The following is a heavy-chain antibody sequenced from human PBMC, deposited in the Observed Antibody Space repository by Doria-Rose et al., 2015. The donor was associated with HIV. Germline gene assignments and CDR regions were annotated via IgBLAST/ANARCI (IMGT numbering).Heavy chain of an antibody. CDR3: ARIKSSRWYHKYYFDF. D-gene: IGHD6-13*01. CDR1: GVSLSSPGMG. V-gene: IGHV2-26*01. CDR2: IFSDDGR. J-gene: IGHJ4*02. Sequence: TLKESGPVLVKPTETLTLTCTVSGVSLSSPGMGVSWIRQPPGKALEWLANIFSDDGRSYKTSLKSRLTISRCTSKSQVVLTMTDMDPVDTATYYCARIKSSRWYHKYYFDFWGQGTLVIVSA.